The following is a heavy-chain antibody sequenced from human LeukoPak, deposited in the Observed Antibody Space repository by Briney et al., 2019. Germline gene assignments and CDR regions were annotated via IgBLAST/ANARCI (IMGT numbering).Heavy chain of an antibody. D-gene: IGHD3-3*01. CDR2: IIPIFGTA. Sequence: ASVKVSCKASGGTFSSYAISWVRQAPGQGLEWMGGIIPIFGTANYAQKFQGRVTITADESTSTAYMELSSLRSEDTAVYYCASIKSPRYDFWSGYPNNWFDPWGQGTLVTVSS. CDR3: ASIKSPRYDFWSGYPNNWFDP. V-gene: IGHV1-69*01. CDR1: GGTFSSYA. J-gene: IGHJ5*02.